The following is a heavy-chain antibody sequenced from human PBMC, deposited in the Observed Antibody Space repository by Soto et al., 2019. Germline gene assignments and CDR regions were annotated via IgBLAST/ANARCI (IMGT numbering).Heavy chain of an antibody. D-gene: IGHD3-3*01. CDR3: ARVITIFGASNNWFDP. CDR2: IYYSGST. Sequence: SETLSLTCTVSGGSISSYYWSWIRQPPGKGLEWIGYIYYSGSTNYNPSLKSRVTISVDTSKNQFSLKLSSVTAADTAVYYCARVITIFGASNNWFDPWGQGXLVTVYS. CDR1: GGSISSYY. V-gene: IGHV4-59*01. J-gene: IGHJ5*02.